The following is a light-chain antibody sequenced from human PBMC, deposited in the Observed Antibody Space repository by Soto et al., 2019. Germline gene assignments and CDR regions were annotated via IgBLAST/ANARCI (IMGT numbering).Light chain of an antibody. Sequence: QSALAQPSSVSGSPGQSITISCTGTSTDVGGYNYVSWYQHHPGKGPKLIIYEVSNRPSGVSDRFSGSKSGNKASLIISTLAAEDESDYYCGSYTSTDTPFVFGTGTKVTVL. CDR3: GSYTSTDTPFV. CDR1: STDVGGYNY. J-gene: IGLJ1*01. CDR2: EVS. V-gene: IGLV2-14*01.